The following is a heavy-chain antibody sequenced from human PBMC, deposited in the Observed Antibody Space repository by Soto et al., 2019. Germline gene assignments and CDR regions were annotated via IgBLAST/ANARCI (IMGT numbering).Heavy chain of an antibody. V-gene: IGHV4-4*02. CDR1: GGSISSSHW. D-gene: IGHD3-9*01. Sequence: QVQLQESGPGLVKPSGTLSLTCAVSGGSISSSHWWTWVRQSPGKGLEYIGEISHSGTSNSNPSLKSRVTLSVDKSKNPFSLTLTSVTAADTAVYYCARVVITITRGAFDAWGQGTLVIVSS. CDR3: ARVVITITRGAFDA. J-gene: IGHJ3*01. CDR2: ISHSGTS.